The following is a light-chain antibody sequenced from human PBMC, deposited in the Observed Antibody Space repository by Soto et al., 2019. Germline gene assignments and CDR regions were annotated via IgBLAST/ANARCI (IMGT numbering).Light chain of an antibody. CDR2: DAS. V-gene: IGKV1-5*01. J-gene: IGKJ1*01. CDR3: QLYHSYPWT. CDR1: QSINNW. Sequence: DIQMTQSPSTLSASVGDIVTITCRASQSINNWLAWYQQKPGKAPKLLIYDASSLESGVPSRFSGSGSGTEFTLTISSLQPDDFATYYCQLYHSYPWTFGQGTKVKIK.